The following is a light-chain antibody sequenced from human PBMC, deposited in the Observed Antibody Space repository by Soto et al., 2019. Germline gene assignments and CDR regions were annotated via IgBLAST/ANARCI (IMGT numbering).Light chain of an antibody. V-gene: IGKV1-27*01. Sequence: DIQMTQSPPSLSASVGDRVTISCRASLGIANYVLWYQQRPGKVPKLLIYGASSLLSGVPSRFSGSGSGTDFTLTISSLRPEDFATYYCQQANSFPRTFGQGTKVDIK. CDR1: LGIANY. J-gene: IGKJ1*01. CDR2: GAS. CDR3: QQANSFPRT.